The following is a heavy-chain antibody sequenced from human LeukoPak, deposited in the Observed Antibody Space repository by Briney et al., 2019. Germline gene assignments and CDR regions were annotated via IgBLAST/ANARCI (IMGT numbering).Heavy chain of an antibody. V-gene: IGHV3-7*01. Sequence: GGSLRLSCAASGFTFSSYWMSWVRQAPGKGLEWVANIKQDGSEKYYVDSVKGRFTISRDNAKNSLYLQMNSLRAEDTAVYYCTRDPGYYYYYYMDVWGKGITVTVSS. CDR3: TRDPGYYYYYYMDV. CDR2: IKQDGSEK. J-gene: IGHJ6*03. CDR1: GFTFSSYW.